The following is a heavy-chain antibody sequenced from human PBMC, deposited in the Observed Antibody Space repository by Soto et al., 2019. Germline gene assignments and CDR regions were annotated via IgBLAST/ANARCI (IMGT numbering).Heavy chain of an antibody. V-gene: IGHV3-30*18. CDR3: SKAMIVSYISDAFNV. CDR1: GYSFSRYG. CDR2: ISYDESTT. D-gene: IGHD3-22*01. Sequence: PGGSLRLSCAASGYSFSRYGIHWVRQAPGKGLEWVAVISYDESTTFYADSVKGRFTISRDNSKNTLFLQMNSVRREETAVYYCSKAMIVSYISDAFNVWGQGTMVTVSS. J-gene: IGHJ3*01.